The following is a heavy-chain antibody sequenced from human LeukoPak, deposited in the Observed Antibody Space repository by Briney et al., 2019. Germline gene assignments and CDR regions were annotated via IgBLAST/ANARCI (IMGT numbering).Heavy chain of an antibody. CDR3: ARGPRGIAAAGTGFDP. D-gene: IGHD6-13*01. CDR2: ISSSSSYI. J-gene: IGHJ5*02. CDR1: GFTFSSYS. V-gene: IGHV3-21*01. Sequence: GGSLRLSCAASGFTFSSYSMNWVRQAPGKGLEWVSSISSSSSYIYYAVSVKGRFTISRDNAKNSLYLQMNGLRAEDTAVYYCARGPRGIAAAGTGFDPWGQGTLVTVSS.